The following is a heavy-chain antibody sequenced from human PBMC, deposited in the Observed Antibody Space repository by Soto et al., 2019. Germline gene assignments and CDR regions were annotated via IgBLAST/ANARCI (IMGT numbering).Heavy chain of an antibody. CDR2: IWFDGASK. D-gene: IGHD1-1*01. J-gene: IGHJ4*02. CDR1: GFTFSDYA. V-gene: IGHV3-33*01. CDR3: GSRGLSTNWRFAY. Sequence: QVQLVESGGGVVEPGGSLRLSCAASGFTFSDYAMHWVRQAPGKGLEWVSAIWFDGASKYYADSVKGRFTISRDNPKNTVYLPMNSIRAEESALYHCGSRGLSTNWRFAYWGQGTLVAVSS.